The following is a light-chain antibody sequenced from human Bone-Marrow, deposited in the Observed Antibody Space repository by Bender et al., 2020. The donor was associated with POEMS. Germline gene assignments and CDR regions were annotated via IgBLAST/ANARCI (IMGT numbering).Light chain of an antibody. CDR3: SSYTRSSSHV. V-gene: IGLV2-14*01. CDR2: DVS. CDR1: SSDVGGYNY. J-gene: IGLJ1*01. Sequence: QSALTQPPSASGSPGQSVTISCTGTSSDVGGYNYVSWYQQQSGKAPKLMIYDVSSRPSGVSNRFSGSKSGNTASLTISGLQAEDEADYYCSSYTRSSSHVFGTGTKVTVL.